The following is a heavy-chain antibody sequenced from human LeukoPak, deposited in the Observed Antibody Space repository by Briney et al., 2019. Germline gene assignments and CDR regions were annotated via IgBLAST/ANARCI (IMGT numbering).Heavy chain of an antibody. V-gene: IGHV3-23*01. CDR3: AQDRGARYPFGMDV. CDR1: GLTFSTYA. Sequence: QSGGSLRLSCAASGLTFSTYAMRWIRQAPGKGLEWVSSIGGGDTTSYADSVKGRFTISRDLSKITVYLQMNSLRAEDTAVYYCAQDRGARYPFGMDVWGQGTTVTVSS. J-gene: IGHJ6*02. CDR2: IGGGDTT. D-gene: IGHD2-2*01.